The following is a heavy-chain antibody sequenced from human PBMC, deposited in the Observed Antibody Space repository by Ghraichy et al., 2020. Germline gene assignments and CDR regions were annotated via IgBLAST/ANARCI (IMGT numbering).Heavy chain of an antibody. V-gene: IGHV3-7*01. D-gene: IGHD6-13*01. J-gene: IGHJ4*02. Sequence: GESLNISCAASGFSFSTYWMSWVRQTPGKGLEWVANINNDGREKYYVDSVFGRFTISRDNAKNSLFLQMNSLRADDTSVYYCARSPGTGTVDYWGQGTLVTVSS. CDR3: ARSPGTGTVDY. CDR1: GFSFSTYW. CDR2: INNDGREK.